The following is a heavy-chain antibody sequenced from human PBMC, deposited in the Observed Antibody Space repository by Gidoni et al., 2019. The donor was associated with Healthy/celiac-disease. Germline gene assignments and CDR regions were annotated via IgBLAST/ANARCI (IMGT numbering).Heavy chain of an antibody. V-gene: IGHV3-48*02. CDR1: GFAFSSYS. J-gene: IGHJ6*02. Sequence: EVQLVESGGGLVQPGGSLRLSCAASGFAFSSYSMNWVRQAPGKGLEWVSYISSSSSTIYYADSVKGRFTISRDNAKNSLYLQMNSLRDEDTAVYYCARESTMVRGVIWYYYGMDVWGQGTTVTVSS. CDR2: ISSSSSTI. CDR3: ARESTMVRGVIWYYYGMDV. D-gene: IGHD3-10*01.